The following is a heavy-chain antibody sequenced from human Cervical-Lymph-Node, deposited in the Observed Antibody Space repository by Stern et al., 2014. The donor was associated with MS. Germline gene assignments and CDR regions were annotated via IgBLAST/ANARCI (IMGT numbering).Heavy chain of an antibody. CDR2: INHSGST. CDR1: GGSFSGYY. J-gene: IGHJ6*02. V-gene: IGHV4-34*01. CDR3: ARGYGMDV. Sequence: QVQLQQWGAGLLKPSETLSLTCAVYGGSFSGYYWSWIRQPPGKGLEWIGEINHSGSTNYNPSLKSGVTISADTSKNQFSLKLSSVTAADTAVYYCARGYGMDVWGQGTTVTVSS.